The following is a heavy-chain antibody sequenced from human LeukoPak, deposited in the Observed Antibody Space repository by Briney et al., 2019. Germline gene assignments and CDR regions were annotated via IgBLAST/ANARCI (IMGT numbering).Heavy chain of an antibody. D-gene: IGHD3-10*01. CDR2: ISAYNGNT. V-gene: IGHV1-18*01. J-gene: IGHJ5*02. CDR3: ARDQSPLLWFGEFENWFDP. Sequence: SVKVSCKASGYTFTSYVISWVRQAPGQGLEWMGWISAYNGNTNYAQKLQGRVTMTTDTSTSTAYMELRSLRSDDTAVYYCARDQSPLLWFGEFENWFDPWGQGTLVTVSS. CDR1: GYTFTSYV.